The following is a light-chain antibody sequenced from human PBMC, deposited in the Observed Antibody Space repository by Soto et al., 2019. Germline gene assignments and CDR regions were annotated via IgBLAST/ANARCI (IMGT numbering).Light chain of an antibody. V-gene: IGKV3-15*01. CDR3: QQYNNSWT. Sequence: EIVMTQSPATLSVSPGERATLSCRASQSVSNNLAWYQKKPGQAPRLLIYGASTRATGIPARFSGSGSGTDFTLTISRLQYEDFADYYCQQYNNSWTFGQGTKLEIK. CDR2: GAS. J-gene: IGKJ1*01. CDR1: QSVSNN.